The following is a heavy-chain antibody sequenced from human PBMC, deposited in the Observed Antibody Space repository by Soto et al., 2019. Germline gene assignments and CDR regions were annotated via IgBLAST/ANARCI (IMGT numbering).Heavy chain of an antibody. D-gene: IGHD3-16*01. CDR3: AKGGDYWYFDL. J-gene: IGHJ2*01. CDR1: GFTFDDYT. V-gene: IGHV3-43*01. Sequence: EMQLVESGGVVVQPGGSLRLSCAASGFTFDDYTMHWVRQVPGKGLDWVSTISWDGGTTYYADSVKGRFTISRDNSKSSLYLQMNGLTPEDSAFYYCAKGGDYWYFDLWGRGTLATVSS. CDR2: ISWDGGTT.